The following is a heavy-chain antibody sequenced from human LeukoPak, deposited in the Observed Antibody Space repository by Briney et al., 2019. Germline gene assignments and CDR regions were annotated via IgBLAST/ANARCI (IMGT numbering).Heavy chain of an antibody. CDR2: ISSSSSTI. CDR3: ARDGLELWSQETYYYYYYMDV. CDR1: GFTFSSGA. J-gene: IGHJ6*03. D-gene: IGHD5-18*01. Sequence: GGSLRLSCAASGFTFSSGAMNWVRQAPGKGLEWVSYISSSSSTIYYADSVKGRFTISRDNAKNSLYLQMNSLRAEDTAVYYCARDGLELWSQETYYYYYYMDVWGKGTTVTVSS. V-gene: IGHV3-48*01.